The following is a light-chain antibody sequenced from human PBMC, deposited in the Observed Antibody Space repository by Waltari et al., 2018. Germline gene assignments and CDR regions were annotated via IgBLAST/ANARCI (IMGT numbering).Light chain of an antibody. CDR3: QQHDNLPLT. J-gene: IGKJ4*01. Sequence: DIQMTQSPSSLSASMGNRVTITCQASEDINNYLNWYQQKPGKAPKLLIYDASNLQVGVPSRFSGGGSGTDFTFTISSLQPGDIATYYCQQHDNLPLTFGGGTKVEIK. CDR2: DAS. CDR1: EDINNY. V-gene: IGKV1-33*01.